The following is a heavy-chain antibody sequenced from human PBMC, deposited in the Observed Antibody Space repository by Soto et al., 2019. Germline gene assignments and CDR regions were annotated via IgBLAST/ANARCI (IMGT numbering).Heavy chain of an antibody. CDR3: ARDGGRHSGGIDY. V-gene: IGHV1-69*01. J-gene: IGHJ4*02. CDR2: IIPIFGTA. CDR1: GGXXXSYS. D-gene: IGHD1-26*01. Sequence: QVQLVQSGXEVKKPGSSVKVSCKVSGGXXXSYSXXXVRQAPGQGLEWMGEIIPIFGTANYAQKFQGRVTITADEATSTAYMELSSLRSEDTAVYYCARDGGRHSGGIDYWGQGTLVTVSS.